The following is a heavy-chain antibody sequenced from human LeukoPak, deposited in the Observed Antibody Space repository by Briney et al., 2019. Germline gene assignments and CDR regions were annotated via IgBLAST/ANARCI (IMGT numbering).Heavy chain of an antibody. CDR1: GFSFNSYW. CDR3: ARGTWNFDL. V-gene: IGHV3-7*04. J-gene: IGHJ2*01. CDR2: IKQDGSEK. Sequence: GGSLRLSCAASGFSFNSYWMSWVRQVPGKGLEWVANIKQDGSEKYYVDSVEGRFTISRDNAKTSLYLQMNSLRAEDTALYYCARGTWNFDLWGRGTLLSVSS.